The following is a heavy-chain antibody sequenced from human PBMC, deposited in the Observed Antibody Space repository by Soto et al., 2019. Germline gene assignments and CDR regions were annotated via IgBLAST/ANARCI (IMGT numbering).Heavy chain of an antibody. CDR1: GYTFTRYT. Sequence: ASVKVSCKASGYTFTRYTMNWVRQAPGQRLVWMGWINPDNGNTKSSQKFQDRVIITRDTSASTAYMDLSSLRSEDTAVYYCARGIATGQLDPWGQETLVTVSS. J-gene: IGHJ5*02. D-gene: IGHD2-15*01. CDR2: INPDNGNT. CDR3: ARGIATGQLDP. V-gene: IGHV1-3*01.